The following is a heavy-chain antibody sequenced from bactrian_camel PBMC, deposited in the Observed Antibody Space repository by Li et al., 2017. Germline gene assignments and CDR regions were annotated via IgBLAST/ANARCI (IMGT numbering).Heavy chain of an antibody. D-gene: IGHD2*01. Sequence: VQLVESGGGSVHSGGSLRLSCVATGYTSSVYCMAWFRQAPGNEREGIAFIDDAGLTNYAGSVKGRFTISQNNAKNMLYLQMNSLQTDDTAVYYCVAGPLGTPIRTPQTQ. CDR2: IDDAGLT. V-gene: IGHV3S53*01. CDR1: GYTSSVYC. J-gene: IGHJ4*01.